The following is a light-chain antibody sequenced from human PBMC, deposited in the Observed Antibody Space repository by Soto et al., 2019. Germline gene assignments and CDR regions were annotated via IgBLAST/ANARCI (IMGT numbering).Light chain of an antibody. V-gene: IGKV1-27*01. Sequence: DIQMTQSPSSLSASVGDRVTITCRASQGIINNLAWYQQRPGKVPKLLIYAASTLQSVVPFRFSGSGSGTDFTLTISSLQPEDVATYYCQKYDSAPLTVGGGTKVEIK. CDR2: AAS. J-gene: IGKJ4*02. CDR3: QKYDSAPLT. CDR1: QGIINN.